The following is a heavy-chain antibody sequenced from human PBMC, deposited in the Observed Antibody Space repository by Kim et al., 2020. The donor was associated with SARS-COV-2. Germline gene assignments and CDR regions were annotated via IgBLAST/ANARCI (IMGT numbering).Heavy chain of an antibody. Sequence: SVKVSCKASGFTFTSSAVQWVRQARGQRLEWIGWIVVGSGNTNYAQKFQERVTITRDMSTSTAYMELSSLRSEDTAVYYCAATVGLQVGAIDYFDYWGQGTLVTVSS. CDR1: GFTFTSSA. V-gene: IGHV1-58*01. D-gene: IGHD1-26*01. CDR3: AATVGLQVGAIDYFDY. J-gene: IGHJ4*02. CDR2: IVVGSGNT.